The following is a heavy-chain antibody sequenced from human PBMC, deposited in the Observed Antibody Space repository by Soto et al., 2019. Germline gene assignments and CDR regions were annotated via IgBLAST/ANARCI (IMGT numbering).Heavy chain of an antibody. CDR1: GGTFSSYA. J-gene: IGHJ6*02. CDR3: ASVSNVEVGNGMDV. Sequence: ASVKVSCKASGGTFSSYAISWVRQAPGQGLEWMGGIIPIFGTANYAQKFQGRVTITADESTSTAYMELSSLRSEDTAVYYCASVSNVEVGNGMDVWGQGTTVTVSS. V-gene: IGHV1-69*13. CDR2: IIPIFGTA. D-gene: IGHD1-26*01.